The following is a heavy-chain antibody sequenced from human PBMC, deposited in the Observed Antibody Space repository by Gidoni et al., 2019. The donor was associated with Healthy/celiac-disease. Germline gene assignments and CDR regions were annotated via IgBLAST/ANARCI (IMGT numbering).Heavy chain of an antibody. D-gene: IGHD3-10*01. V-gene: IGHV1-2*04. CDR2: INPNSG. CDR1: GYTFTGYY. J-gene: IGHJ4*02. CDR3: ARDMGGSGDY. Sequence: QVQLVQCGGEVKKPGAAVKVSCNASGYTFTGYYMHWVRQATVQGLEWMGWINPNSGGWVTMTRDTSISTAYMELSMLRSEDTAVYYCARDMGGSGDYWGQGTLVTVSS.